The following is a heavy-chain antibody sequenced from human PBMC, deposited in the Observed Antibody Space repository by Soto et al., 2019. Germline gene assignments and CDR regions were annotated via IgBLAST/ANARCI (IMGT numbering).Heavy chain of an antibody. CDR1: GFTFRGYG. Sequence: QVQLVESGGGVVQPGRSLRLSCAASGFTFRGYGMHWVRQAPGKGLEWLAVISNDGAKKYLADSVKGRLTISRDNSRNTLYLQMNSLSAGDTAVYYCGKDTLDCSGGDCPLYYYYGMDVWGQGTTVTISS. V-gene: IGHV3-30*18. D-gene: IGHD2-21*02. CDR3: GKDTLDCSGGDCPLYYYYGMDV. CDR2: ISNDGAKK. J-gene: IGHJ6*02.